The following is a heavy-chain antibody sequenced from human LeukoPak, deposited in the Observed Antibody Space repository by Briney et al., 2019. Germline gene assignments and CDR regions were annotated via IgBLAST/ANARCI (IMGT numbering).Heavy chain of an antibody. J-gene: IGHJ4*02. V-gene: IGHV4-4*09. Sequence: SATLSLTCTVSGGSISSYYWSWIRQPPGKGLEWIGYIYTSGSTNYNPSLKSRDTISVDTSKNQFSLKLSSVTAADTAVYYCARQIHMGEHYDFWSGYYTGYFDYWGQGTLVTVSS. CDR1: GGSISSYY. D-gene: IGHD3-3*01. CDR2: IYTSGST. CDR3: ARQIHMGEHYDFWSGYYTGYFDY.